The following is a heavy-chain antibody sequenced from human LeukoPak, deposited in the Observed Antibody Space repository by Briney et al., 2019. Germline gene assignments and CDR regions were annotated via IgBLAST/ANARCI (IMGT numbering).Heavy chain of an antibody. V-gene: IGHV4-4*07. D-gene: IGHD6-19*01. CDR2: IYSSGST. CDR3: ARDKGPPVAAYFDY. Sequence: SETLSLTCTVSGGSISTSYFWTWIRQSAGKGLEWIGRIYSSGSTTYNPSLKSRVTISVDTSKNQFSLKLSSVTAADTAVYYCARDKGPPVAAYFDYWGQGTLVTVSS. J-gene: IGHJ4*02. CDR1: GGSISTSYF.